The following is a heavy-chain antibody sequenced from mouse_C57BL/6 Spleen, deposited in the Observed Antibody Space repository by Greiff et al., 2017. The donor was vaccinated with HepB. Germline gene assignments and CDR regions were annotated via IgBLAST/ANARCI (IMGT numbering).Heavy chain of an antibody. CDR3: ARSPCSYGYFDV. Sequence: VQLQQSGAELAKPGASVKLSCKASGYTFTSYWMHWVKQRPGQGLEWIGYINPSSGYTKYNQKFKDKASLTADKSSSTAYMQLSSLTYEDAAVYYCARSPCSYGYFDVWGTGTTVTVSS. V-gene: IGHV1-7*01. CDR1: GYTFTSYW. CDR2: INPSSGYT. J-gene: IGHJ1*03.